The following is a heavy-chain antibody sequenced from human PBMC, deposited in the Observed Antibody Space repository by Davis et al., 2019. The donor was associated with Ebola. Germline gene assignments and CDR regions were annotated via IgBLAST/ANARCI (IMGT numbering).Heavy chain of an antibody. CDR1: GFTFSSYA. D-gene: IGHD4-17*01. V-gene: IGHV3-30-3*01. CDR2: ISYDGSNK. Sequence: PGGSLRLSCAASGFTFSSYAMHWVRQAPGKGLEWVAVISYDGSNKYYADSVKGRFTISRDNSKNTLYLQMNSLRAEDTAVYYCARDRGHTDYGDYGYYYYGMDVWGQGTTVTVSS. CDR3: ARDRGHTDYGDYGYYYYGMDV. J-gene: IGHJ6*02.